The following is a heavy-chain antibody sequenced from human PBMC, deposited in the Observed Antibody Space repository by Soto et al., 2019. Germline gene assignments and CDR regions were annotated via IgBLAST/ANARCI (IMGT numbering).Heavy chain of an antibody. CDR2: ISGSGGST. V-gene: IGHV3-23*01. CDR3: AKDRRKAVAGTGWYFDL. J-gene: IGHJ2*01. D-gene: IGHD6-19*01. Sequence: EVQVLESGGGLVQPGGSLRLSCAASGFTFSTYAMYWVRQAPGKGLEWVSGISGSGGSTDYADSVKGRFTISRDNSKNTLYLQMNSLRAEDTAVYYCAKDRRKAVAGTGWYFDLWGRGTLVTVSS. CDR1: GFTFSTYA.